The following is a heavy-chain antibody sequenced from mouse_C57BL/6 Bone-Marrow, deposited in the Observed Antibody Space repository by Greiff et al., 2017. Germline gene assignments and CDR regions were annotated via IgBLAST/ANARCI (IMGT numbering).Heavy chain of an antibody. D-gene: IGHD2-10*01. CDR2: IDPNGGGT. Sequence: QVQLQQPGAELVKPGASVKLSCKASGYTFTSYWMHWVKQRPGRGLEGIGKIDPNGGGTKYNEKFKSKATLTVDKPSSTAYMQLSSLTSEDSAVYYCARSYYGNYPYAMDYWGQGTSVTVSS. CDR3: ARSYYGNYPYAMDY. J-gene: IGHJ4*01. CDR1: GYTFTSYW. V-gene: IGHV1-72*01.